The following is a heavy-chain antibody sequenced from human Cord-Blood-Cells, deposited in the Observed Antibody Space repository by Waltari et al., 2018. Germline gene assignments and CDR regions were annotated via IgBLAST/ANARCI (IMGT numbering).Heavy chain of an antibody. J-gene: IGHJ4*02. Sequence: HSGSTNYNPSLKSRVTISVDTSKNKFSLKLSSVTAADTAVYYCAKTAWGKGFGYWGQGTLVTVSS. D-gene: IGHD7-27*01. CDR2: HSGST. CDR3: AKTAWGKGFGY. V-gene: IGHV4-34*01.